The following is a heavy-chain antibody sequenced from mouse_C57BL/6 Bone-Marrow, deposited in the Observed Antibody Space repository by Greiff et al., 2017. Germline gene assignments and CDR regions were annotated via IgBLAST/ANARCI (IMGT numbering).Heavy chain of an antibody. V-gene: IGHV1-39*01. J-gene: IGHJ3*01. CDR3: APNYYGGSYGFAD. Sequence: VQLKESGPGLVKPGASVKISCKASGYSFTDYNMNWVKQSTGKSLEWIGVINPNYGTTSYTQKFKGKDTLTVDQSSSTAYMQLNSLTSEDSAVYYCAPNYYGGSYGFADWGQGSLVTVSA. D-gene: IGHD1-1*01. CDR1: GYSFTDYN. CDR2: INPNYGTT.